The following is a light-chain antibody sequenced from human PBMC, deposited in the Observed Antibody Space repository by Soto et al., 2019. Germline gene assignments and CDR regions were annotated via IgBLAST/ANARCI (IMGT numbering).Light chain of an antibody. V-gene: IGKV1-5*03. J-gene: IGKJ1*01. CDR3: QQYNSYPS. CDR2: KAS. Sequence: DIQMTQSPSTLSASVGDRVTITCRASQSISSWLAWYQQKPGKAPKLLIYKASSLESGVPSRFSGSGSGTEFTLSISSLQPDDFATYYCQQYNSYPSFGKGTNVEIK. CDR1: QSISSW.